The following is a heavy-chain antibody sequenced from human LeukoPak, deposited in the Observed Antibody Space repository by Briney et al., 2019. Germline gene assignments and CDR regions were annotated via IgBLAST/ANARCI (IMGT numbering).Heavy chain of an antibody. J-gene: IGHJ4*02. D-gene: IGHD3-9*01. V-gene: IGHV4-59*08. CDR2: VSYSGTT. Sequence: SETLSLTCTVSGGSFNRYYWSWIRQPHGKGLEWIGFVSYSGTTDYNPSLKSRVTISKDTSKSQLSLKLASVTAADTAVYYCERHPSADPAYFFDYWGQGTLVTVSS. CDR3: ERHPSADPAYFFDY. CDR1: GGSFNRYY.